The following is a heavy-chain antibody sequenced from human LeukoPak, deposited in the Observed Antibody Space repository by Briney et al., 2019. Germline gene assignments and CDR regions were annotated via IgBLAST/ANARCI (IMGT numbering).Heavy chain of an antibody. V-gene: IGHV1-18*01. D-gene: IGHD3-22*01. J-gene: IGHJ4*02. CDR1: GYTFTSYG. Sequence: ASVKVSCKASGYTFTSYGISWVRQAPGQGLEWMGWISAYDGNTNYAQKLQGRVTMTTDTSTSTAYMELRSLRPDDTAVYYCAREVEYADPYYYDSSGNYYFDYWGQGTLVTVPS. CDR2: ISAYDGNT. CDR3: AREVEYADPYYYDSSGNYYFDY.